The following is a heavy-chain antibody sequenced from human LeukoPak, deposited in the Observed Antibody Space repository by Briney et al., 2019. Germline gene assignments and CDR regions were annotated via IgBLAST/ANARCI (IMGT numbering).Heavy chain of an antibody. Sequence: SETLSLTCTVSGGPISSYFWSWIRQPPGKGLEWIGYIYYSGSTNYNPSLKSRVTISVDTSKNQFSLKLSSVTAADTAVYYCARHFYGDYSDRWFDPWGQGTLVTVSS. V-gene: IGHV4-59*08. CDR1: GGPISSYF. CDR3: ARHFYGDYSDRWFDP. CDR2: IYYSGST. J-gene: IGHJ5*02. D-gene: IGHD4-17*01.